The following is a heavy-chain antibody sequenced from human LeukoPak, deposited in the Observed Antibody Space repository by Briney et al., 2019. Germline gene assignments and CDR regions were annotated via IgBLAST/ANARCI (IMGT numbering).Heavy chain of an antibody. D-gene: IGHD3-22*01. J-gene: IGHJ4*02. CDR2: IYYSGST. V-gene: IGHV4-39*01. CDR3: ARLYYDSSGSPRFDY. Sequence: SSETLSLTCTVSGGSISSSSYYWGWIRQSPGKGLEWIGSIYYSGSTYYNPSLKSRVTISVDTSKNQFSLKLSSVTAADTAVYYCARLYYDSSGSPRFDYWGQGTLVTVSS. CDR1: GGSISSSSYY.